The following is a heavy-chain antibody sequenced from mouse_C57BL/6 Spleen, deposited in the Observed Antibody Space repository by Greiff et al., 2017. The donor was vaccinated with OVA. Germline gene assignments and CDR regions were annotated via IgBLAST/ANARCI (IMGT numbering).Heavy chain of an antibody. D-gene: IGHD2-4*01. J-gene: IGHJ3*01. CDR2: INPSSGYT. V-gene: IGHV1-7*01. CDR3: ARSPHDYDGFAY. Sequence: VQGVESGAELAKPGASVKLSCKASGYTFTSYWMHWVKQRPGQGLEWIGYINPSSGYTKYKQKFKDKATLTADKSSSTAYMQLSSLTYEDSAVYYCARSPHDYDGFAYWGQGTLVTVSA. CDR1: GYTFTSYW.